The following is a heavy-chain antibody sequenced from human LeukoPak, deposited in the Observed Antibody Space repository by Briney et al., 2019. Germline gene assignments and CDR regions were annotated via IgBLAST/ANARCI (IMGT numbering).Heavy chain of an antibody. J-gene: IGHJ4*02. D-gene: IGHD3-10*01. CDR1: GLTVSSNY. CDR3: ARDMGDY. Sequence: PGGSLRLSCAASGLTVSSNYMIWVRQAPGKGLEWVSVIYSGGSTNYADSVKGRFTISRDISKNTLYLQMNSLRAEDTAVYYCARDMGDYWGQGTLVTVSS. V-gene: IGHV3-53*01. CDR2: IYSGGST.